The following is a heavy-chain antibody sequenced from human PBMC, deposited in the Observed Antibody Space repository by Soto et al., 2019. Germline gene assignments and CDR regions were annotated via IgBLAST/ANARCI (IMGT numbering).Heavy chain of an antibody. CDR1: GGTFSSYT. J-gene: IGHJ4*02. D-gene: IGHD6-13*01. V-gene: IGHV1-69*08. Sequence: QVQLVQSGAEVKKPGSSVKVSCKASGGTFSSYTISWVRQAPGQGLEWMGRIIPILGIANYAQKFQGRVTITADKSTSTAYMELCSLRSEDTAVYYCARESPDSAASIAAAGWGQGTLVTVSS. CDR2: IIPILGIA. CDR3: ARESPDSAASIAAAG.